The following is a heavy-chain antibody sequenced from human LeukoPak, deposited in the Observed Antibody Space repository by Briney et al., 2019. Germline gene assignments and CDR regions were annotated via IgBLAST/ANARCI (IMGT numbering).Heavy chain of an antibody. V-gene: IGHV3-48*01. Sequence: GGSLRLSCAASGFTFNIYSVNWVRQAPGKGLEWVSHISSSISTIFYADSVKGRFTISRDNAKNSLYLQMNSLRAEDTAVYYCARDLNPWYFDLWGRGTLVTVSS. CDR1: GFTFNIYS. CDR2: ISSSISTI. CDR3: ARDLNPWYFDL. J-gene: IGHJ2*01.